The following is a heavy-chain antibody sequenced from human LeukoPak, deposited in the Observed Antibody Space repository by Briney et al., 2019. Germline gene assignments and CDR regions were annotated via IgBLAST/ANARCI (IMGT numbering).Heavy chain of an antibody. V-gene: IGHV1-8*03. CDR2: MNPNSGNT. J-gene: IGHJ6*03. Sequence: ASVKVSCKASGYTFTSYDINWVRQATGQGLEWMGWMNPNSGNTGYAQKFQGRVTITRDMSTSTAYMELRSLRSDDTAVYYCARETYYDFWSGYYHYYYYMGVWGKGTTVTVSS. CDR1: GYTFTSYD. CDR3: ARETYYDFWSGYYHYYYYMGV. D-gene: IGHD3-3*01.